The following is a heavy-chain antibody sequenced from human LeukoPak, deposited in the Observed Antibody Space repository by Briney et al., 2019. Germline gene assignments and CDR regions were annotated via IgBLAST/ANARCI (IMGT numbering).Heavy chain of an antibody. CDR1: GFTVSSTY. CDR2: IYSDGTT. Sequence: PGGSLRLSCAASGFTVSSTYMSWVRQAPGKGLEWVPVIYSDGTTYYADSVKGRFTISRDNSKNTLYLQMNSLRAEDTAVYYCARGGSSWYNAYFDYWGQGTLVTVSS. V-gene: IGHV3-53*01. J-gene: IGHJ4*02. CDR3: ARGGSSWYNAYFDY. D-gene: IGHD6-13*01.